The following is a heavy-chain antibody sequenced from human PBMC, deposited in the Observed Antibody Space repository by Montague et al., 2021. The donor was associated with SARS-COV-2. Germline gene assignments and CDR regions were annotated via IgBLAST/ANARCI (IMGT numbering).Heavy chain of an antibody. CDR2: IYYSGST. CDR1: GGSISTYY. Sequence: SETLSLTCSVSGGSISTYYRSWIRQPPGKGLEWIGYIYYSGSTNCNPSLKSRVTISIDTSKNQFSLELSSVTAADMAVYYCASPGGYCTGGSCYYVYWGQGTLVTVSS. J-gene: IGHJ4*02. CDR3: ASPGGYCTGGSCYYVY. V-gene: IGHV4-59*01. D-gene: IGHD2-15*01.